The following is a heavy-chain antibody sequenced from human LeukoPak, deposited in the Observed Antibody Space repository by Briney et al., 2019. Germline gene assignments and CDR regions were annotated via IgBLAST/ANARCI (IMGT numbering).Heavy chain of an antibody. J-gene: IGHJ6*04. CDR1: GFTFDDYG. Sequence: PGESLTLSCAASGFTFDDYGMSWVRQAPGKGLELVSGINWNGGSTGYADSVKGRFTISRDNAKNSLYLQMNSLRAEDTALYHCASSCSSTSCYGRDVWGKGTTVTVSS. V-gene: IGHV3-20*01. D-gene: IGHD2-2*01. CDR2: INWNGGST. CDR3: ASSCSSTSCYGRDV.